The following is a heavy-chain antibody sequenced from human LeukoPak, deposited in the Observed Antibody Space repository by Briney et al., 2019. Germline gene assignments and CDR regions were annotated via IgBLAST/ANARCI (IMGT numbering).Heavy chain of an antibody. Sequence: ASVKVSCKASGGTFNSYAISWVRQAPGQGLEWMGWINPNSGGTNYAQKFQGRVTMTRDTSIGTAYMELSRLRSDDTAVYYCASTSGSYYWFDPWGQGTLVTVSS. CDR1: GGTFNSYA. D-gene: IGHD1-26*01. CDR3: ASTSGSYYWFDP. V-gene: IGHV1-2*02. CDR2: INPNSGGT. J-gene: IGHJ5*02.